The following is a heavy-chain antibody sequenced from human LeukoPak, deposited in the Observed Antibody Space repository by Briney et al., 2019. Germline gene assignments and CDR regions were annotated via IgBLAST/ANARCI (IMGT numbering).Heavy chain of an antibody. CDR1: GFTFSSYE. Sequence: GGSLRLSCAASGFTFSSYEMNWVRRAPGKGLEWVSYISSSGSTIYYADSVKGRFTISRDNAENSLYLQMNSLRAEDTAVYYCAELGITMIGGVWGKGTTVTISS. CDR2: ISSSGSTI. V-gene: IGHV3-48*03. J-gene: IGHJ6*04. D-gene: IGHD3-10*02. CDR3: AELGITMIGGV.